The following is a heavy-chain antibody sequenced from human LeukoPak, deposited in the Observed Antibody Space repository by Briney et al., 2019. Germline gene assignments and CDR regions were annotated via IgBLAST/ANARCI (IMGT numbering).Heavy chain of an antibody. V-gene: IGHV3-30*02. J-gene: IGHJ6*02. CDR2: IRYDGSNK. D-gene: IGHD5-24*01. Sequence: GGSLRLSCAASGFTFSSYGMHGVRQAPGRGLEWVAFIRYDGSNKYYADSVKGRFTISRDSSMNTLYLQMNSLRAEDTAVYYCARDTYNMDVWGQGTTVTVSS. CDR1: GFTFSSYG. CDR3: ARDTYNMDV.